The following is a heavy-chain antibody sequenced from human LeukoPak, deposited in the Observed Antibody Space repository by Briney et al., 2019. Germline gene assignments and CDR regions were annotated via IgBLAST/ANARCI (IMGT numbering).Heavy chain of an antibody. J-gene: IGHJ4*02. Sequence: AGGSLRLSCAASGFTFSSYAMHWVRQAPGKGLEWVAIISLDANIKYYADSVKGRFTISRDNSKNQLYLQMNSLKTDDTAVYYCARGAAAGHDYWGQGSLVTVSS. CDR2: ISLDANIK. D-gene: IGHD6-13*01. CDR1: GFTFSSYA. CDR3: ARGAAAGHDY. V-gene: IGHV3-30*01.